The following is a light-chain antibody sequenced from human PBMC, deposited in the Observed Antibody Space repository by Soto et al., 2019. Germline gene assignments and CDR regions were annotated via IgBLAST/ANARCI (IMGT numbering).Light chain of an antibody. CDR2: KVS. J-gene: IGKJ4*01. CDR1: QSLVYSDGNSH. Sequence: DVVMAQSPLSLPVTPGQPASISCRSGQSLVYSDGNSHLNCFQQRPGQSPRRLIYKVSNRGSGVPDRFSGSGSGTDVTLKISRVEADDVGIYYCMQRTHWPLTFGGGTKVEIK. V-gene: IGKV2-30*01. CDR3: MQRTHWPLT.